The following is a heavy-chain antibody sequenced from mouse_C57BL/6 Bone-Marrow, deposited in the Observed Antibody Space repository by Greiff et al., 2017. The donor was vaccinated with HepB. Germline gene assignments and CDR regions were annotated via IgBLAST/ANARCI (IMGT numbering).Heavy chain of an antibody. CDR3: TRRGWLLLFDY. CDR2: IDPETGGT. Sequence: QVQLQQSGAELVRPGASVTLSCKASGYTFTDYEMHWVKQTPVHGLEWIGAIDPETGGTAYNQKFKGKAILTADKSSRTAYMELRSLTSEDSAVYYCTRRGWLLLFDYWGQGTTLTVSA. J-gene: IGHJ2*01. D-gene: IGHD2-3*01. V-gene: IGHV1-15*01. CDR1: GYTFTDYE.